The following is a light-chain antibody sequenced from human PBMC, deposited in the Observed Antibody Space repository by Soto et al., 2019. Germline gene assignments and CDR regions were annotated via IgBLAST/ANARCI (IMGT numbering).Light chain of an antibody. CDR1: QSVSSSY. CDR2: CAS. CDR3: QQDGNSLWT. J-gene: IGKJ1*01. Sequence: EIVLTQSPGTLFLSPGERATLSCRASQSVSSSYLARYQQKPGQAPRLLIYCASSTATGIPESFSGSGSGTGFTLTISSLEPEDCAVYYCQQDGNSLWTCGQGTKVELK. V-gene: IGKV3-20*01.